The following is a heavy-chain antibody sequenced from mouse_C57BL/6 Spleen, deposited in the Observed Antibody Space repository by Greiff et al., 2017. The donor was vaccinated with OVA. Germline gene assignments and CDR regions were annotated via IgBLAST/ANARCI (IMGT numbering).Heavy chain of an antibody. CDR1: GYTFTSYW. CDR2: IDPSDSYT. CDR3: ARKGIYYGNSGPYFDG. J-gene: IGHJ1*03. V-gene: IGHV1-50*01. D-gene: IGHD2-1*01. Sequence: QVQLQQPGAELVKPGASVKLSCKASGYTFTSYWMQWVKQRPGQGLEWIGEIDPSDSYTNYNQKFKGKATLTVDTSSSTAYMQLSSLTSEDSAVYYGARKGIYYGNSGPYFDGWGTGTTVTVSS.